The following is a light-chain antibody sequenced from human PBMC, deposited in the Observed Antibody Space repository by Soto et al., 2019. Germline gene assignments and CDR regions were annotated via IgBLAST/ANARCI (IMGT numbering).Light chain of an antibody. Sequence: GVKKSLGTVSLYKGERATLSCRACQSVSNNYFAWYQQKPGQAPRLLIYGASNRATGIPDRFSGSGSGTDFTLTIIRLAPDDFAVYYCQQYGRSGTFGQGTKVDI. J-gene: IGKJ1*01. CDR3: QQYGRSGT. V-gene: IGKV3-20*01. CDR1: QSVSNNY. CDR2: GAS.